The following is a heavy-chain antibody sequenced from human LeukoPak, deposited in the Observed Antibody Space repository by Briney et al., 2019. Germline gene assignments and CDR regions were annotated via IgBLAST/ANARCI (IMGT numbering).Heavy chain of an antibody. J-gene: IGHJ4*02. CDR2: IKSKTDGGTT. CDR3: ARDPFGPGYFDY. CDR1: GFTFSNAW. V-gene: IGHV3-15*01. Sequence: GGSLRLSCAASGFTFSNAWMSWVRQAPGKGLEWVGRIKSKTDGGTTDYAAPVKGRFTISRDDSKNTLYLQMNSLRAEDTAVYYCARDPFGPGYFDYWGQGTLVTVSS. D-gene: IGHD3-10*01.